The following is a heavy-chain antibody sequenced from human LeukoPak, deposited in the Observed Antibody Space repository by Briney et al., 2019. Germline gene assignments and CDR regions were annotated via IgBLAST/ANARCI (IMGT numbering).Heavy chain of an antibody. V-gene: IGHV1-69*05. CDR2: IIPIFGTA. D-gene: IGHD6-13*01. Sequence: SVKVSCKASGGTFSSYAISWVRQAPGQGLEWMGGIIPIFGTANYAQKFQGRVTITTDESTSTAYMELSSLRSEDTAVYYRARCREGVAAAGTHYYYYMDVWGKGTTVTVSS. CDR3: ARCREGVAAAGTHYYYYMDV. CDR1: GGTFSSYA. J-gene: IGHJ6*03.